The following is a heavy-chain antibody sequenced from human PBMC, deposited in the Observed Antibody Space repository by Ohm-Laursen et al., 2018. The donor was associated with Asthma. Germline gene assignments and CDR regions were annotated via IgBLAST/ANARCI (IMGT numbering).Heavy chain of an antibody. CDR2: INAGNGNT. Sequence: GSSVKVSCKASGYTFTSYAMHWVRQAPGQRLEWMGWINAGNGNTKYSQKFQGRVTITRDTSASTAYMELSSLRSEDTAVYYCARDLGSVYGDLYYYGMDVWGQGTTVTVSS. CDR1: GYTFTSYA. V-gene: IGHV1-3*01. D-gene: IGHD4-17*01. CDR3: ARDLGSVYGDLYYYGMDV. J-gene: IGHJ6*02.